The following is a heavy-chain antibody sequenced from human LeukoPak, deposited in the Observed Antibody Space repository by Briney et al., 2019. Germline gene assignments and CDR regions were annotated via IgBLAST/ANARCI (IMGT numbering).Heavy chain of an antibody. CDR3: ARCYDFWSGLYYFDY. D-gene: IGHD3-3*01. V-gene: IGHV1-69*01. CDR2: IIPIFGTA. J-gene: IGHJ4*02. CDR1: GGTFSSYA. Sequence: SVKVSCKASGGTFSSYAIGWVRQAPGQGLEWMGGIIPIFGTANYAQKFQGRVTITADESTSTAYMELSSLRSEDTAVYYCARCYDFWSGLYYFDYWGQGTLVTVSS.